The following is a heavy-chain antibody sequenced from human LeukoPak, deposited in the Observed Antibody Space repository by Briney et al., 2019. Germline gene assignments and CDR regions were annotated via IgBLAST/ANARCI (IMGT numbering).Heavy chain of an antibody. CDR2: IYYSGST. J-gene: IGHJ5*02. D-gene: IGHD6-13*01. CDR1: GGSISSYY. CDR3: ARARAAAFRFDP. Sequence: SETLSLTCTVSGGSISSYYWSWIRQPPGKGLEWIGYIYYSGSTNYNPSLKSRVTISVDTSKNQFSLKLSSVTAADTAVYYCARARAAAFRFDPWGQGTLATVSS. V-gene: IGHV4-59*01.